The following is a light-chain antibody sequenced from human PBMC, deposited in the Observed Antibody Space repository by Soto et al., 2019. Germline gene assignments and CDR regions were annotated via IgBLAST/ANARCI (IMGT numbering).Light chain of an antibody. CDR3: QKCDYLPI. V-gene: IGKV1-33*01. CDR1: HDITSY. J-gene: IGKJ3*01. Sequence: DIQMTQSPSSLSASVGDRVTITCQASHDITSYLNWYQHQPGKAPKLLIYDASILEAGVPSRFSGRGSGTVFTFTISLMKHDYVATYYWQKCDYLPIFGPGTTVDFK. CDR2: DAS.